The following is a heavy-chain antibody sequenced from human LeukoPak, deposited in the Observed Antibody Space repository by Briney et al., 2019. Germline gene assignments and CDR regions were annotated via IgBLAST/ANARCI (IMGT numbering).Heavy chain of an antibody. Sequence: LGGSLQISCKGSGYSFTSYWIGGVRQVPGKGLEGMGIIYPGDSDPRYSPSFQGQVPISADKSISTAYLQWSSLKASDPAMYYCARHDSRGSGAFDIWGQGTMVTVSS. V-gene: IGHV5-51*01. CDR2: IYPGDSDP. CDR3: ARHDSRGSGAFDI. D-gene: IGHD3-22*01. CDR1: GYSFTSYW. J-gene: IGHJ3*02.